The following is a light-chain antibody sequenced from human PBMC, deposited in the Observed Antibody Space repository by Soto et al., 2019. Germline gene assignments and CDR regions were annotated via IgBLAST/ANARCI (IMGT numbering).Light chain of an antibody. Sequence: EIVLTQSPDTLSLSPGERATLSCRASQSVRSSLAWYQQKPGQAPRLLIYDASNRATGIPARFSCSGSGTDFTLTISSLEPEDFAVYYCQQRSNWPPEVTFGRGTKVDIK. CDR3: QQRSNWPPEVT. CDR1: QSVRSS. V-gene: IGKV3-11*01. CDR2: DAS. J-gene: IGKJ3*01.